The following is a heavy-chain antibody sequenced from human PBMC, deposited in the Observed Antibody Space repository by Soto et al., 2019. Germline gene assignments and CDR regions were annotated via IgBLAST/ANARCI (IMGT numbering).Heavy chain of an antibody. CDR2: ISTSGSTI. D-gene: IGHD1-1*01. Sequence: PGKGLEWISYISTSGSTIYYADSVKGRFTISRDNAKNSLYLQMNSLRAEDIVFYDGAGMRAGTRVSAFRGNRSFDL. J-gene: IGHJ2*01. V-gene: IGHV3-48*03. CDR3: AGMRAGTRVSAFRGNRSFDL.